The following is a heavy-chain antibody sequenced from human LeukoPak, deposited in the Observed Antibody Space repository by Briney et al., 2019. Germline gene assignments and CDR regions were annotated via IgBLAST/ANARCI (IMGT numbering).Heavy chain of an antibody. CDR3: ARLGRNSSGYLARPYYFDY. CDR2: IYTSGST. V-gene: IGHV4-4*07. CDR1: GGSISSYY. Sequence: SETLSLTCTGSGGSISSYYWSWIRQPAGKGLKWIGRIYTSGSTNYNPSLKSRVTMSVDTSKNQFSLKLSSVTAADTAVYYCARLGRNSSGYLARPYYFDYWGQGTLVTVSS. D-gene: IGHD3-22*01. J-gene: IGHJ4*02.